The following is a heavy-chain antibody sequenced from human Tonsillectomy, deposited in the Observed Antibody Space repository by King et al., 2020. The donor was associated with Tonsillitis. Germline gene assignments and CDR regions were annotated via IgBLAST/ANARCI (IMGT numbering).Heavy chain of an antibody. V-gene: IGHV3-15*01. J-gene: IGHJ4*02. CDR2: IKSKTDGGTT. CDR3: ITVWFGELTDY. CDR1: GFTFSNAW. Sequence: VQLVESGGGLVKPGGSLRLSCAASGFTFSNAWMSWVRQAPGKGLEWVGRIKSKTDGGTTDYAAPEKGRFTISRDDSKNTLYLQMNSLKTEDTAVYYCITVWFGELTDYWGQGTLVTVSS. D-gene: IGHD3-10*01.